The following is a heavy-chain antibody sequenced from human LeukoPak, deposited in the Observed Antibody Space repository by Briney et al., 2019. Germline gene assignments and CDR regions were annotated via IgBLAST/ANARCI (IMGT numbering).Heavy chain of an antibody. J-gene: IGHJ3*02. CDR3: VKGPGRTTSSLI. Sequence: GGSLRLSCATSGFFFNSYAMSWVRQAPGKGLEWVSGISPGGGGASYADSVKGRFIIFRDTSEDTLYLQMNSLRAGDTAVYYCVKGPGRTTSSLIWGQGTMVSVSS. CDR2: ISPGGGGA. D-gene: IGHD2-2*01. CDR1: GFFFNSYA. V-gene: IGHV3-23*01.